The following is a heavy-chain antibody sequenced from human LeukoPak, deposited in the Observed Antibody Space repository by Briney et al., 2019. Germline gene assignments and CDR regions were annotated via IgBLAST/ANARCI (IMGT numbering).Heavy chain of an antibody. CDR2: IRSKANSYAT. CDR3: TSVFGFGNYMDV. J-gene: IGHJ6*03. D-gene: IGHD3-16*01. Sequence: GGSLRLSCAASGLNFINAWMTWVRQASGKGLEWVGRIRSKANSYATAYAASVKGRFTISRDDSKNTAYLQMNSLKTEDTAVYYCTSVFGFGNYMDVWGKGTTVTVSS. CDR1: GLNFINAW. V-gene: IGHV3-73*01.